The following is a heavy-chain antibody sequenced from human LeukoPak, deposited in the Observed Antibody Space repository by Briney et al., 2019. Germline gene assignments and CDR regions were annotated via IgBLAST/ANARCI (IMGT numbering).Heavy chain of an antibody. V-gene: IGHV4-39*07. CDR3: ARTREYCGGDCYSLRYDAFDI. Sequence: SETLSLTCTVSGSSISSSSYYWGWIRQPPGKGLEWIGSIYYSGSTYYNPSLKSRVTISVDTSKNQFSLKLSSVTAADTAVYYCARTREYCGGDCYSLRYDAFDIWGQGTMVTVSS. CDR1: GSSISSSSYY. D-gene: IGHD2-21*01. J-gene: IGHJ3*02. CDR2: IYYSGST.